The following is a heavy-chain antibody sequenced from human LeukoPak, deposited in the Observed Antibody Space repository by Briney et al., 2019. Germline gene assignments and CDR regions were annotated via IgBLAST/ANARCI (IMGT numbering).Heavy chain of an antibody. J-gene: IGHJ5*02. V-gene: IGHV4-38-2*01. CDR2: IYHSGST. Sequence: SETLSLTCAVSGYSISSGYYWGWIRQPPGKGLEWIGSIYHSGSTYYNPSLKSRVTISVDTSKNQFSLKLSSVTAADTAVYYCARLRGCSGGSRYIWFDPWGQGTLVTVSS. D-gene: IGHD2-15*01. CDR1: GYSISSGYY. CDR3: ARLRGCSGGSRYIWFDP.